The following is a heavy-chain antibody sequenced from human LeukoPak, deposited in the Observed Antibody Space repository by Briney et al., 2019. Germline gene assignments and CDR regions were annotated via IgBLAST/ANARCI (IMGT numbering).Heavy chain of an antibody. D-gene: IGHD6-13*01. Sequence: PGGSLRLSCAASGFTFDDYDMSWVRQAPGKGLEWVSGINWNGGSTGYADSVKGRFTISRDNAKNSLYLQMNSLRAEDTALYYCARDLHDSSSWSQINWFDPWGQGTLVTVSS. CDR2: INWNGGST. CDR3: ARDLHDSSSWSQINWFDP. V-gene: IGHV3-20*04. CDR1: GFTFDDYD. J-gene: IGHJ5*02.